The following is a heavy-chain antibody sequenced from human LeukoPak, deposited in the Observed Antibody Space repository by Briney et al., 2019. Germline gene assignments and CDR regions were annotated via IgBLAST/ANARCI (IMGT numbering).Heavy chain of an antibody. CDR2: INIGGTNT. Sequence: GGSLRLSCAASGFTFNDYYMSWVRQAPGKGLEWLSYINIGGTNTHYADSVKGRFTISRDNAKNSLYLEMNNPRAEDTALHSCATHGAGFDTWGQGVLVTVSS. D-gene: IGHD5-24*01. CDR1: GFTFNDYY. V-gene: IGHV3-11*01. CDR3: ATHGAGFDT. J-gene: IGHJ5*02.